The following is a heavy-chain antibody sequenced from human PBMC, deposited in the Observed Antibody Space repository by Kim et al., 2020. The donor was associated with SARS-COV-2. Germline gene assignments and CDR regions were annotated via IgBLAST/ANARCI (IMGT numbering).Heavy chain of an antibody. CDR3: AREHSYSNYAFDY. J-gene: IGHJ4*02. Sequence: YADSVKGRFTISRDNAKNSLYLQMNSLRAEDTAVYYCAREHSYSNYAFDYWGQGTLVTVSS. V-gene: IGHV3-21*01. D-gene: IGHD4-4*01.